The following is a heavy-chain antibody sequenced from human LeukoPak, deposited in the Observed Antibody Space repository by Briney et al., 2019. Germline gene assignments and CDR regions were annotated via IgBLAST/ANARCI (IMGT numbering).Heavy chain of an antibody. CDR1: GYTFTGYY. CDR2: INPNSGGT. V-gene: IGHV1-2*02. J-gene: IGHJ3*02. D-gene: IGHD3-22*01. CDR3: ARHRLPRIYYDSNGYYHGAFDI. Sequence: ASVKVSCKASGYTFTGYYMHWVRQAPGQGLEWMGWINPNSGGTNYAQKFQGRVTMTRDTSISTAYMELSSLRSEDTAVYYCARHRLPRIYYDSNGYYHGAFDIWGQGTVVTVSS.